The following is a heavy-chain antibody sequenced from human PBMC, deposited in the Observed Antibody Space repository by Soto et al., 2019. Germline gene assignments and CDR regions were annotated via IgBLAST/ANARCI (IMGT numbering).Heavy chain of an antibody. CDR2: IYYSGST. D-gene: IGHD2-21*02. CDR3: ARDRGDSNPFDY. J-gene: IGHJ4*02. V-gene: IGHV4-59*01. Sequence: SETLSLTCTVSGGSISSYYWSWIRQPPGKGLEWIGYIYYSGSTNYNPSLKSRVTISVDTSKNQFSLKLSSVTAADTAVYYCARDRGDSNPFDYWGQGTLVTVSS. CDR1: GGSISSYY.